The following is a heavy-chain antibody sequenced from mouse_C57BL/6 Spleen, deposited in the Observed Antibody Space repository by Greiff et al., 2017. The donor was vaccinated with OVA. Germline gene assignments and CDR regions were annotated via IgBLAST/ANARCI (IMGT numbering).Heavy chain of an antibody. D-gene: IGHD1-1*01. CDR2: ISAGGSYT. J-gene: IGHJ1*03. CDR3: AIDTTPLEDWYFDV. CDR1: GFTFSSYA. Sequence: EVKLVESGGGLVKPGGSLKLSCAASGFTFSSYAMSWVRQTPEKGLEWVATISAGGSYTYYPDNVKGRFTISRDNAKNNLYLQMSHLKSEDTAMYYCAIDTTPLEDWYFDVWGTGTTVTVSS. V-gene: IGHV5-4*01.